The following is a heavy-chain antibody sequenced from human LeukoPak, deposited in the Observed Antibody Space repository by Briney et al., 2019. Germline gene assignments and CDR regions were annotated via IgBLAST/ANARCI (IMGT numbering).Heavy chain of an antibody. J-gene: IGHJ4*02. CDR3: AREEAYYDFWSGYYTGGVFDY. D-gene: IGHD3-3*01. Sequence: PSETLSLTCTVSGGSISSYYWSWIRQPPGKGLEWIGYIYYSGSTNYNPSLKSRVTISVDTSKNQFSLKLSSVTAADTAVYYCAREEAYYDFWSGYYTGGVFDYWGQGTLVTVSS. V-gene: IGHV4-59*01. CDR1: GGSISSYY. CDR2: IYYSGST.